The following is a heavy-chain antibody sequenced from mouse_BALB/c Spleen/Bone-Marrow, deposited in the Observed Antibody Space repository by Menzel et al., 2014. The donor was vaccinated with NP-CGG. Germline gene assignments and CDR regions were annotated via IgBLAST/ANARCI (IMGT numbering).Heavy chain of an antibody. V-gene: IGHV1-77*01. J-gene: IGHJ2*01. D-gene: IGHD2-4*01. CDR2: IYPGSGST. CDR3: ARYGGLRDFDY. Sequence: LVESGPELVKPGASVKMSCKASGYTFTDYVISWVKQRTGQGLEWIGEIYPGSGSTYYNEKFKGKATLTADKSSNTAYMQLSSLTSEDSAVYFCARYGGLRDFDYWGQGTTLTVSS. CDR1: GYTFTDYV.